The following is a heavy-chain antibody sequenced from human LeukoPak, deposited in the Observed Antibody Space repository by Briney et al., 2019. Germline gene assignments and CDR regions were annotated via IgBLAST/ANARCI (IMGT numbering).Heavy chain of an antibody. V-gene: IGHV3-21*01. D-gene: IGHD3-10*01. J-gene: IGHJ4*02. CDR3: ARDKAPYNYSGSGSYLDY. CDR1: GFTFSSYS. CDR2: ISSSSSYI. Sequence: PGGSLRLSCAASGFTFSSYSMNWVRQAPGKGLEWVSSISSSSSYIYYADSVKGRFTIYRDNSKNTLYLQMNSLSAEDTAVYYCARDKAPYNYSGSGSYLDYWGQGTLVTVSS.